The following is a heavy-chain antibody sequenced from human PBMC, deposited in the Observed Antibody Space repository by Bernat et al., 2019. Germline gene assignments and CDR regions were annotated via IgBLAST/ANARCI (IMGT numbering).Heavy chain of an antibody. CDR3: ARAKRRTGTTSWVTTAGEKKNGFDI. CDR2: INHSGST. CDR1: GGSFSGYY. J-gene: IGHJ3*02. V-gene: IGHV4-34*01. D-gene: IGHD1-1*01. Sequence: QVQLQQWGAGLLKPSETLSLTCAVYGGSFSGYYWSWIRQPPGKGLEWIGEINHSGSTNYNPSLKSRVTISVDTSKNQFSLKLSSVTAADTAVYYCARAKRRTGTTSWVTTAGEKKNGFDIWGQGTMVTVSS.